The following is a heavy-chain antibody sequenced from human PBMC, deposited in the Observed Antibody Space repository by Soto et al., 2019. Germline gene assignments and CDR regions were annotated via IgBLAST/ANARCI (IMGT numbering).Heavy chain of an antibody. CDR2: IYTAGPT. D-gene: IGHD1-1*01. Sequence: GGSLRLSCAASGFTFSSYAMSWVRQAPGRGLQWVSVIYTAGPTYYADSVKGRFTISRDESKNTLYFQMDNLRAEDTATYYCARGKSRDAYNPLGYWGPGTLVTVSS. J-gene: IGHJ4*02. V-gene: IGHV3-23*03. CDR3: ARGKSRDAYNPLGY. CDR1: GFTFSSYA.